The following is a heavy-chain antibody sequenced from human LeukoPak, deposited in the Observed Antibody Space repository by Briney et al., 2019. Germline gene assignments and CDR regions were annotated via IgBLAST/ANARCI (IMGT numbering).Heavy chain of an antibody. Sequence: GGSLRLSCAASGFTFSDYYMSWIRQAPGKGLEWVSYISSSGSTIYYADSVKGRFTISRDNAKNSLYLQMDSLRAEDTAVYYCAREYSSSWGRYFDYWGQQTLVTDSS. V-gene: IGHV3-11*01. J-gene: IGHJ4*02. CDR3: AREYSSSWGRYFDY. D-gene: IGHD6-13*01. CDR2: ISSSGSTI. CDR1: GFTFSDYY.